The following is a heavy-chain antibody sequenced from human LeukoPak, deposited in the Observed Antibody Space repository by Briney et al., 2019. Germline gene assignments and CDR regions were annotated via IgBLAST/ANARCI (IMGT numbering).Heavy chain of an antibody. D-gene: IGHD3-9*01. CDR1: GGSISSGSYY. CDR3: AREGDYDILTGYYRTFDI. J-gene: IGHJ3*02. V-gene: IGHV4-61*02. Sequence: SQTLSLTCTVSGGSISSGSYYWSWIRQPAGKGLEWIGRIYTSGSTNYNPSLKSRVTISVDTSKNQFSLKLSSVTAADTAVYYCAREGDYDILTGYYRTFDIWRQGTMVTVSS. CDR2: IYTSGST.